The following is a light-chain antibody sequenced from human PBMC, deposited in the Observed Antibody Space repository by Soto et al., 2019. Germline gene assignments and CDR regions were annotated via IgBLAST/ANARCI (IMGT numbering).Light chain of an antibody. V-gene: IGLV2-14*01. J-gene: IGLJ1*01. CDR1: SSDVGYYDY. CDR3: SSYAGSNNFGV. CDR2: EVS. Sequence: QSVLTQPASVSGSPGQSITISCTGTSSDVGYYDYVSWYQQHPGKAPKLIISEVSNRPSGVSNRFSASKSGNTASLTISGLQAEDEADYYCSSYAGSNNFGVFGTGTKLTVL.